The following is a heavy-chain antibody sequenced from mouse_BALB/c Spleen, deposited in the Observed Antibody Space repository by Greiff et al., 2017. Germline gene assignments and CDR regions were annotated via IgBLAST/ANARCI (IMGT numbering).Heavy chain of an antibody. CDR1: GFNIKDTY. J-gene: IGHJ4*01. CDR3: AREVIRPYAMDY. D-gene: IGHD1-2*01. V-gene: IGHV14-3*02. CDR2: IDPANGNT. Sequence: VQLKQSGAELVKPGASVKLSCTASGFNIKDTYMHWVKQRPEQGLEWIGRIDPANGNTKYDPKFQGKATITADTSSNTAYLQLSSLTSEDTAVYYWAREVIRPYAMDYWGQGTSGTVSS.